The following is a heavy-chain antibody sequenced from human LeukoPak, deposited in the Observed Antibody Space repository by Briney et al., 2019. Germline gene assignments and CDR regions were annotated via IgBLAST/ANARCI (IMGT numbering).Heavy chain of an antibody. D-gene: IGHD6-19*01. Sequence: GGSLRLSCAASGFTFSNAWMSWVRQAPGKGLEWVGRIKSKTDGGTTDYAAPVKGRFTISRDDSKNTLYLQMNSLKTEDTAVYYCTHDRNKQWLEYFDYWGQGTLVTVSS. V-gene: IGHV3-15*01. CDR2: IKSKTDGGTT. CDR1: GFTFSNAW. CDR3: THDRNKQWLEYFDY. J-gene: IGHJ4*02.